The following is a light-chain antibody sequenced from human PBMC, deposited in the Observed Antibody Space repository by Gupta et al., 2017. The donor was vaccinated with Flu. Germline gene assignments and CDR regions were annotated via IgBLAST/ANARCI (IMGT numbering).Light chain of an antibody. CDR2: EGS. CDR1: SSDVESYKF. V-gene: IGLV2-23*01. CDR3: CSYVGSTTVV. Sequence: QSALTQPASVSGSPGQSITISCSGTSSDVESYKFVSWYQHHPGKAPKLMIYEGSERPSGVSNRFPGSKSGNTASLTTSGLQAEDEADYYCCSYVGSTTVVFGGGTKLTVL. J-gene: IGLJ2*01.